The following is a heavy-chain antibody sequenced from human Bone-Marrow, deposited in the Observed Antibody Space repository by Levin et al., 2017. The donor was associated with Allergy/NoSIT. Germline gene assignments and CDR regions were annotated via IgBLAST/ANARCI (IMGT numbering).Heavy chain of an antibody. V-gene: IGHV3-30-3*01. Sequence: PGGSLRLSCAASGFNFSNYAMHWVRQAPGKGLEWVAVISYDGNNKYYADSVKGRFTISRDISKNTLYLQMDSLRAEDTSLYFCARVSFFSRDRSRSGSFYYFNSWGPGTLVTVSS. J-gene: IGHJ4*02. CDR2: ISYDGNNK. CDR1: GFNFSNYA. D-gene: IGHD6-19*01. CDR3: ARVSFFSRDRSRSGSFYYFNS.